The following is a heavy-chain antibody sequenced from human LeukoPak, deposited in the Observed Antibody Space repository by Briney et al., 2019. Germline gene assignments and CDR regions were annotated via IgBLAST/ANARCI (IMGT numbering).Heavy chain of an antibody. D-gene: IGHD3-22*01. CDR1: GFTFNTYN. V-gene: IGHV3-21*01. J-gene: IGHJ4*02. Sequence: PGGSLRLSCAGSGFTFNTYNMNWVRQAPGKGLEWVSSISSSSSYIYYADSVKGRFTISRDNAKNSLYLQMNSLRAEDTAVYYCARDGDDSSGYYYGLDYWGQGTLVTVSS. CDR2: ISSSSSYI. CDR3: ARDGDDSSGYYYGLDY.